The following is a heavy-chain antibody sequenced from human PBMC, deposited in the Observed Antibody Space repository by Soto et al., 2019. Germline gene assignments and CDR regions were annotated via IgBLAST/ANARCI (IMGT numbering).Heavy chain of an antibody. Sequence: QVQLVQSGAEVKKPGASVKVSCKVSGYTLTELSMHWVRQAPGKGLEWMGGFDPEDGETIYAQKFQGRVTMTDNTPTDTAYMELSSLRSDDTAVYYCATFHFGYFISTSCLNWFDPWGQGTLVTVSS. CDR2: FDPEDGET. V-gene: IGHV1-24*01. CDR1: GYTLTELS. D-gene: IGHD2-2*03. CDR3: ATFHFGYFISTSCLNWFDP. J-gene: IGHJ5*02.